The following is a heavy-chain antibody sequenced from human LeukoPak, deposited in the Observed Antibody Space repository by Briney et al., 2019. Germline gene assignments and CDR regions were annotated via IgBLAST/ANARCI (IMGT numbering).Heavy chain of an antibody. V-gene: IGHV4-30-2*01. D-gene: IGHD3-9*01. CDR3: AGGTYDILTGYYFDY. CDR2: IYQSGST. CDR1: GGSISRGGYS. Sequence: PSETLSLTCAVSGGSISRGGYSWSWIRQPPGKGLEWIGYIYQSGSTYYNPSLKSRVTISVDRSKNQFSLKLSSVTAADTAVYYCAGGTYDILTGYYFDYWGQGTLVTVTS. J-gene: IGHJ4*02.